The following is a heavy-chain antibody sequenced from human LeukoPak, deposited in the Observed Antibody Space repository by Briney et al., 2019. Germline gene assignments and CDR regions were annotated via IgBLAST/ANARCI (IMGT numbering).Heavy chain of an antibody. CDR3: ARSGYDSNYFDY. V-gene: IGHV4-59*01. CDR2: IYYSGST. CDR1: GGSISSYY. J-gene: IGHJ4*02. Sequence: PSETLSLTCTVPGGSISSYYWSWIRQPPGKGLEWIGYIYYSGSTNYNPSLKSRVTISVDTSKNQFSLKLSSVTAADTAFYYCARSGYDSNYFDYWGQGTLVTVSS. D-gene: IGHD5-12*01.